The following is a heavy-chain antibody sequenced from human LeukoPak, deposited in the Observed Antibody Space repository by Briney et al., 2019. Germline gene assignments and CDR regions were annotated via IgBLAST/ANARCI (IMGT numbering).Heavy chain of an antibody. CDR3: ARTLRGGDWYFDY. J-gene: IGHJ4*02. CDR2: ISAGGGST. V-gene: IGHV3-23*01. Sequence: GGSLRLSCAASGFTFSSYAMSWVRQTPEKGLEWVSTISAGGGSTYYADSVKGLFSISRDNSKNTLYLQMNSLRADDTGLYHCARTLRGGDWYFDYWGQGTLVTVSS. CDR1: GFTFSSYA. D-gene: IGHD2-21*02.